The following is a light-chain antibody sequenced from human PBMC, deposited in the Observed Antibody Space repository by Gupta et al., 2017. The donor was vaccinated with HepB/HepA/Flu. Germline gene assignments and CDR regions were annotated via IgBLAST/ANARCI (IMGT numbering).Light chain of an antibody. V-gene: IGKV3-20*01. J-gene: IGKJ3*01. CDR2: GAS. CDR3: QQYGSSYFT. Sequence: DIVLTQSPGTLSLSPGERATLSCRASQSVSSSYLAWYQQKPGQAPRLLIYGASSRATGIPDRFSGSGSGTDFTLTISRLEPEDVAVYYCQQYGSSYFTFGPGTKVDIK. CDR1: QSVSSSY.